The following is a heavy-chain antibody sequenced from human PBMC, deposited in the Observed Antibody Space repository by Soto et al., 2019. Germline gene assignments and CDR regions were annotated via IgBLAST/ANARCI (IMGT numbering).Heavy chain of an antibody. CDR1: GFSLSNARRG. CDR3: ELIRSSWYFHA. D-gene: IGHD6-13*01. V-gene: IGHV2-26*01. CDR2: IFSNDEK. Sequence: SYTPLVNSTETRRQTCTVSGFSLSNARRGDSWIRQPPGKALERLAHIFSNDEKSYSTSLKSRLTISKDTSKSQVVLNMTNMDPVDTATDFCELIRSSWYFHAWRQATLDPVSS. J-gene: IGHJ4*02.